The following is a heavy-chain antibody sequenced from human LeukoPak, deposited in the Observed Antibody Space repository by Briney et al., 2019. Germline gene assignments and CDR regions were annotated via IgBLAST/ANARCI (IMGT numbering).Heavy chain of an antibody. J-gene: IGHJ5*02. D-gene: IGHD6-19*01. CDR2: IYTSGST. V-gene: IGHV4-61*02. CDR3: ARHSSGWYNWFDP. Sequence: PSETLSLTCTVSGGSISSGHYYWSWIRQPPGKGLEWIGRIYTSGSTNYNPSLKSRVTMSVDTSKNQFSLKLSSVTAADTAVYYCARHSSGWYNWFDPWGQGTLVTVSS. CDR1: GGSISSGHYY.